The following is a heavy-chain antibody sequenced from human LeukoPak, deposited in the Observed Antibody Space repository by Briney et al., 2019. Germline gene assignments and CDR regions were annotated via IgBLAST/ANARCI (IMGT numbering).Heavy chain of an antibody. V-gene: IGHV4-4*07. CDR3: ARWVRNYYDSSGYPTNAAFDI. CDR1: GDSISSYS. D-gene: IGHD3-22*01. Sequence: PSETLSLTCTVSGDSISSYSWTWIRQPAGKGLEWIGRISTSGSTSYNPSLKSRVTISVDTSKNQFSLKLSSVTAADTAVYYCARWVRNYYDSSGYPTNAAFDIWGQGTMVTVSS. J-gene: IGHJ3*02. CDR2: ISTSGST.